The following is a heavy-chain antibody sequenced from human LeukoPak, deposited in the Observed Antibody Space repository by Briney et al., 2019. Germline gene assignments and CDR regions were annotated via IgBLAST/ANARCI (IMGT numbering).Heavy chain of an antibody. Sequence: SETLSLTCTVSGGSIPTSTYHWGWIRQSPGKGLEWIGSVHYSGGTYYNPSLRSRVSISLDTSKSQFSLKLTFATAADTAFYYCATTHDYPRGGYDYWGLGALVTVSS. J-gene: IGHJ4*02. CDR2: VHYSGGT. CDR1: GGSIPTSTYH. D-gene: IGHD3-16*01. CDR3: ATTHDYPRGGYDY. V-gene: IGHV4-39*07.